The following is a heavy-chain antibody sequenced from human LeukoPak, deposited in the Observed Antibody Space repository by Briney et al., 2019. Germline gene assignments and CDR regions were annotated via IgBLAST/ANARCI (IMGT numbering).Heavy chain of an antibody. D-gene: IGHD2-2*01. J-gene: IGHJ6*02. V-gene: IGHV4-34*01. CDR2: INHSGST. CDR1: GGSLSGYC. CDR3: ARGSIVVLPAAIYGLDV. Sequence: PSETLSLTYAVYGGSLSGYCWSWIRQPPGRGLEWIGEINHSGSTNYNPSLKSRVTISLDTSKNQFSLKLSSVTAADTAVYYCARGSIVVLPAAIYGLDVWGQGTTVTVSS.